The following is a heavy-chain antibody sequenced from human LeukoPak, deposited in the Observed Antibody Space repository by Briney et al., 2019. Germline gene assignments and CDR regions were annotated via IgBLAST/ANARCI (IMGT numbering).Heavy chain of an antibody. CDR1: GFTFSDYY. CDR2: INSGGNTT. V-gene: IGHV3-74*01. J-gene: IGHJ4*02. CDR3: TGEGRGAAGGRYFDY. D-gene: IGHD6-13*01. Sequence: PGGSLRLSCAASGFTFSDYYMSWIRQAPGKGLVWLSRINSGGNTTSYADSVKGRFTVSRDNAKNTLYLQMNSLRAEDTAVYYCTGEGRGAAGGRYFDYWGQGTLVTVSS.